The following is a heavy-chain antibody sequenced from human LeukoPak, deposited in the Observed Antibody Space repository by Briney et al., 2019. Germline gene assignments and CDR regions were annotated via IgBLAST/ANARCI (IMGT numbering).Heavy chain of an antibody. V-gene: IGHV1-46*01. Sequence: ASVKVSCKASGYTFTSYYMHWVRQAPGQGLEWMGIINPSGGSTSYAQKFQGRVTMTRDTSTSTVYMELSSLRSEDTAVYYCASLSYYYDSSGYYSNFDYWGQGTLVTVSS. D-gene: IGHD3-22*01. CDR3: ASLSYYYDSSGYYSNFDY. J-gene: IGHJ4*02. CDR2: INPSGGST. CDR1: GYTFTSYY.